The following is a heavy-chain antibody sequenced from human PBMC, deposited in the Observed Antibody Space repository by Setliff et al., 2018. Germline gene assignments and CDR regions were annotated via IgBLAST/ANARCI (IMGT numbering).Heavy chain of an antibody. Sequence: ASVKVSCKTSGFPLTGYYMHWVRQAPGQGLEWMGWINPNSGGTNYAQKFQGRVTMTRDTSISTAYMELSRLRSDDTAVYYCARDGASSGDHLFDYWGQGTLVTVSS. J-gene: IGHJ4*02. D-gene: IGHD1-1*01. CDR3: ARDGASSGDHLFDY. CDR2: INPNSGGT. CDR1: GFPLTGYY. V-gene: IGHV1-2*02.